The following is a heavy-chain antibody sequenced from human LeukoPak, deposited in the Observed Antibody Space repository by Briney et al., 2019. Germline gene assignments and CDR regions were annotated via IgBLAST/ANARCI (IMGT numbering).Heavy chain of an antibody. Sequence: PSETLSLTCTVSGVSISSSSYYRGWIRQPPGKGLEWSGSIYYSGSTYYNPSLKRRVNISVDTSKNQFSLKPRSVTAADTAVYYCAGGGLRYFDWLLLGYFDYWGQGTLVTVSS. CDR3: AGGGLRYFDWLLLGYFDY. D-gene: IGHD3-9*01. CDR2: IYYSGST. V-gene: IGHV4-39*07. J-gene: IGHJ4*02. CDR1: GVSISSSSYY.